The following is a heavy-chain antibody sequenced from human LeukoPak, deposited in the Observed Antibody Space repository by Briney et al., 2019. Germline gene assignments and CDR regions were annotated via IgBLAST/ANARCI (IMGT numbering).Heavy chain of an antibody. CDR1: GFTFSSYS. CDR2: IYSGGST. D-gene: IGHD6-13*01. V-gene: IGHV3-66*01. J-gene: IGHJ6*02. Sequence: GGSLRLSCAASGFTFSSYSMNWVRQAPGKGLEWVSVIYSGGSTYYADSVKGRFTISRDNSKNTLYLQMNSLKAEDTAVYYCARDSVAAAGAWGQGTTVTVSS. CDR3: ARDSVAAAGA.